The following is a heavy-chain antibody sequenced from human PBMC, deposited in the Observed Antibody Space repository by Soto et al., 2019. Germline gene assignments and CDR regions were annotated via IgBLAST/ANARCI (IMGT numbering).Heavy chain of an antibody. D-gene: IGHD3-3*01. Sequence: QITLKESGPTLVKPTQTLTLTCTFSGFSLSTSGVGVGWIRQPPGKALEWLALIYWDDDKRYSPSLKSRLTITKDTSKNQVVLTMTHMDPVDTATYYCAHHNTYYDFWSGYSYYFDYWGQGTLVTVSS. J-gene: IGHJ4*02. CDR2: IYWDDDK. CDR1: GFSLSTSGVG. CDR3: AHHNTYYDFWSGYSYYFDY. V-gene: IGHV2-5*02.